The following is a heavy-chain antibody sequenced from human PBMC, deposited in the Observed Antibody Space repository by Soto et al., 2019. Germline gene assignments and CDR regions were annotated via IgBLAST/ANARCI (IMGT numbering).Heavy chain of an antibody. CDR1: GGTFSSYR. D-gene: IGHD6-13*01. V-gene: IGHV1-69*13. CDR2: IVPIYRTA. CDR3: ARDSGAKLSSS. J-gene: IGHJ4*02. Sequence: GASVKVSCKASGGTFSSYRINWVRQAPGQGLEWVGGIVPIYRTADYAQKFQGRVTITADESARTAYLVVRSLKSQDTAVYYCARDSGAKLSSSWGQGTLVTVSS.